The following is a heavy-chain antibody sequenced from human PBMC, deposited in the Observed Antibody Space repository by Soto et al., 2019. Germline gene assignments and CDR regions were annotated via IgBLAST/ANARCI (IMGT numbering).Heavy chain of an antibody. Sequence: PGGSLRLSCAASGFTFSSYWMSWVRQAPGKGLEWVANIKQDGSEKYYVDSVKGRFTISRDNAKNSLYLQMNSLRAEDTAVYYCARERTDLYYDSSGYWGPAFDIWGQGTMVTVSS. J-gene: IGHJ3*02. V-gene: IGHV3-7*05. CDR1: GFTFSSYW. CDR3: ARERTDLYYDSSGYWGPAFDI. CDR2: IKQDGSEK. D-gene: IGHD3-22*01.